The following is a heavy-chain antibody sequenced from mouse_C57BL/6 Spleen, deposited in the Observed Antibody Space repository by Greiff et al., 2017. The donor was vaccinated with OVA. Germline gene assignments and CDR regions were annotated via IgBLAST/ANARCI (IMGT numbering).Heavy chain of an antibody. Sequence: VQLQQSGPELVKPGASVKISCKASGYAFSSSWMNWVKQRPGKGLEWIGRIYPGDGDTNYNGKFKGKATLTADKSSSTAYMQLSSLTSEDSAVYFCAREGVLLRYYFDYWGQGTTLTVSS. CDR2: IYPGDGDT. CDR3: AREGVLLRYYFDY. V-gene: IGHV1-82*01. CDR1: GYAFSSSW. J-gene: IGHJ2*01. D-gene: IGHD1-1*01.